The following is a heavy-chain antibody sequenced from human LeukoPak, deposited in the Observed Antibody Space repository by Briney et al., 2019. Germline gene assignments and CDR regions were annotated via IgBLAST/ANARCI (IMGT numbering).Heavy chain of an antibody. V-gene: IGHV4-39*01. CDR1: GGSISSSSHY. Sequence: SETLSLTCTVSGGSISSSSHYWGWIRQPPGKGLEWIGSIHYSENTYYNPSLKCRVTISVDTSKNQFSLKLSSLTAADTAVYYCVRTAGYFDYWGQGTLVTVSS. J-gene: IGHJ4*02. CDR3: VRTAGYFDY. D-gene: IGHD6-25*01. CDR2: IHYSENT.